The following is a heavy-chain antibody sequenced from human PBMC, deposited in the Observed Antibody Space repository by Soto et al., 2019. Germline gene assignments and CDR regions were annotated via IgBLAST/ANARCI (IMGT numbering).Heavy chain of an antibody. CDR1: GFTCSSYG. CDR2: IWYDGSNK. Sequence: QVKLVESGGGVVQPGRSLRLSCAASGFTCSSYGMHWVRQVPGKGLEWMAVIWYDGSNKYYTDSVKGRFTISRDNSKNTLYLQMNSLRAEDTAVYYYAGYYYDSSGYFDYYYYGMDVWGQGTTVTVSS. D-gene: IGHD3-22*01. CDR3: AGYYYDSSGYFDYYYYGMDV. J-gene: IGHJ6*02. V-gene: IGHV3-33*01.